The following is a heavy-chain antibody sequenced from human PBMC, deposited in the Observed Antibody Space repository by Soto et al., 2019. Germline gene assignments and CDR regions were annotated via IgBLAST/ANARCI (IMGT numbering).Heavy chain of an antibody. V-gene: IGHV3-33*01. J-gene: IGHJ3*02. Sequence: QEQVVESGGGVVQPGTSLRLSCVASGFSFGGFGMHWVRQAPGKGLEWVTLIWYDGSKKYYADSVKGRFTISRDNTRKTVYLQMNSLRAEDTAVYYCARALAGVHDSVDMWCQVTMVNVS. CDR1: GFSFGGFG. D-gene: IGHD3-3*01. CDR2: IWYDGSKK. CDR3: ARALAGVHDSVDM.